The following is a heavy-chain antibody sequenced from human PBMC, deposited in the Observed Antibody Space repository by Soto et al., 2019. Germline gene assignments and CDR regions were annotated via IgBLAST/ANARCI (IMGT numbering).Heavy chain of an antibody. Sequence: QVQLQESGPGLVKPSQTLSLTCTVSGGSISSGGYYWSWIRQHPGKGLEWIGYIYYSGSTYYNPSLKSRVTISVDTSKNQFSLKLSSVTAADTAVYYCARLADIVVVTANYFDYWGQGTLVTVSS. D-gene: IGHD2-21*02. CDR2: IYYSGST. CDR1: GGSISSGGYY. CDR3: ARLADIVVVTANYFDY. V-gene: IGHV4-31*03. J-gene: IGHJ4*02.